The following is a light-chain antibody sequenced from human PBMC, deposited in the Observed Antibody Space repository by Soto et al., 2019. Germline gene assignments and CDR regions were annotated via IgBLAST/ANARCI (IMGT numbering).Light chain of an antibody. V-gene: IGLV2-14*01. CDR1: SSDVGGYNY. Sequence: QSALTQPASVSGSPGQSITISCTGTSSDVGGYNYVSWYQQHPGKAPKLMIYEVSNRPSGLSDRFSGSKSGNTASLTISGLQAEDEANYYCSSYTTSSTVVFGGGTKLIVL. J-gene: IGLJ2*01. CDR2: EVS. CDR3: SSYTTSSTVV.